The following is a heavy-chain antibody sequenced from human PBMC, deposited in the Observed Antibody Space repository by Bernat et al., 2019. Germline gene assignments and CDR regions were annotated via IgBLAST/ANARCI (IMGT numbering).Heavy chain of an antibody. CDR2: INAGNGNT. CDR1: GYTFTSYA. CDR3: ARLPHARRYYYYGMDV. J-gene: IGHJ6*02. Sequence: QVQLVQSGAEVKKPGASVKVSCKASGYTFTSYAMHWVRQAPGQRLEWMGWINAGNGNTKYSQKFQGRVTINRDTSASKAYMELRSLRSEDTAVYYCARLPHARRYYYYGMDVWGQGTTVTVSS. V-gene: IGHV1-3*01.